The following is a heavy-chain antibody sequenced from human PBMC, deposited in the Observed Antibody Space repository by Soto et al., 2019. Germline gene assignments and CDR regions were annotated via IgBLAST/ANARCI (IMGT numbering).Heavy chain of an antibody. CDR2: ISPQGGST. J-gene: IGHJ4*02. Sequence: GGSLRLSCSASGFAFSSYAMRWVRQTPGKGLEYVSAISPQGGSTYYADSVKGRFTISRDDSKNTVYLQMSSLRPDDTAVYYCVNMMIARGAFDFWGQGTLVTVSS. CDR1: GFAFSSYA. D-gene: IGHD2-21*01. V-gene: IGHV3-64D*06. CDR3: VNMMIARGAFDF.